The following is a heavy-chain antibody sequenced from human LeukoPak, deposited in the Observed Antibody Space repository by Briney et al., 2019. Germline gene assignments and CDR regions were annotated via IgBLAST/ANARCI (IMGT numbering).Heavy chain of an antibody. Sequence: TPSETLSLTCIVSDYSISSGYYWGWIRQPPEKGLEWIGNIFHSGSTYYNPSLKSRVTISIDTSKNQFSLKLSSVTAADTAEYYCARVRRYYYDSSVKGAFDIWGQGTMVTVS. J-gene: IGHJ3*02. CDR2: IFHSGST. D-gene: IGHD3-22*01. CDR3: ARVRRYYYDSSVKGAFDI. V-gene: IGHV4-38-2*02. CDR1: DYSISSGYY.